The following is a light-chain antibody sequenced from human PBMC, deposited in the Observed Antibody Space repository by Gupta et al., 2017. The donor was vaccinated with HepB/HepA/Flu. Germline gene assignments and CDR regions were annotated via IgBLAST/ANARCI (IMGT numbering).Light chain of an antibody. CDR3: SAWDSSLSAVV. CDR1: SNNVGNQG. V-gene: IGLV10-54*04. Sequence: QAGLTQPPSVSKDLRQTATLTCTGNSNNVGNQGAAWLQQHQGHPPKLLFYRNSDRPSGISERFSASRSGNTASLTITGLQPEDEADYYCSAWDSSLSAVVFGGGTRLTVL. J-gene: IGLJ2*01. CDR2: RNS.